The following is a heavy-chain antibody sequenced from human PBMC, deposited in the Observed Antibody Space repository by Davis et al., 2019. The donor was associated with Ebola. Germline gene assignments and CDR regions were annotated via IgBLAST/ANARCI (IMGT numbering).Heavy chain of an antibody. CDR3: AREGGSYYDSSGYVFDI. V-gene: IGHV1-46*01. CDR1: GYRFTSYY. Sequence: ASVKVSCKASGYRFTSYYMHWARQAPGQGLEWMGIINPITGGTSYAQNFQVRVNMTRDTSTSTVYMELSSLRSEDTAVYYCAREGGSYYDSSGYVFDIWGQGTMVKVSS. CDR2: INPITGGT. J-gene: IGHJ3*02. D-gene: IGHD3-22*01.